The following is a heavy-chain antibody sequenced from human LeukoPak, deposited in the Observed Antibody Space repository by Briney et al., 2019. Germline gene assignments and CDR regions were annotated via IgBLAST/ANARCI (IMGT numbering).Heavy chain of an antibody. D-gene: IGHD3-3*01. CDR2: ISGSGGDT. Sequence: PGGSLRLSGAAPGFTFSSYAMSWVRQAPGKGLEWVSAISGSGGDTYYADSVKGRFTISRDTSKNTLYLQMDSLRAEDTAIYYCAKPYNFWSGHWYYWGQGTLVTASS. V-gene: IGHV3-23*01. CDR1: GFTFSSYA. J-gene: IGHJ4*02. CDR3: AKPYNFWSGHWYY.